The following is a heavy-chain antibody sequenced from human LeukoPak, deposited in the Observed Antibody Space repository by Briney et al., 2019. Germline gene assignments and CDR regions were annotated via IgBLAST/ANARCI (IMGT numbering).Heavy chain of an antibody. CDR3: ARDDLTNGYNGNY. J-gene: IGHJ4*02. D-gene: IGHD5-24*01. CDR2: ISSTSSSI. Sequence: GGSLRLSCAASGFTFRSYSMNWVRQAPGKGLEWVSYISSTSSSIYYADSVKGRFTISRDNAKNSLNLQMNSLRAEDTAVYYCARDDLTNGYNGNYWGQGTLVTVSS. V-gene: IGHV3-48*01. CDR1: GFTFRSYS.